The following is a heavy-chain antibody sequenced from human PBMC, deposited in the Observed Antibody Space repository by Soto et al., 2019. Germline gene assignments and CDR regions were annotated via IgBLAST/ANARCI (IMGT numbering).Heavy chain of an antibody. D-gene: IGHD2-2*01. V-gene: IGHV3-30*02. J-gene: IGHJ4*02. CDR1: GFTFSSFG. CDR2: IWYDGSKK. Sequence: GGSLRLSCAASGFTFSSFGMHWVRQAPGKGLEWVSLIWYDGSKKSYGDSVKGRFTISRDNSRNTVYLQMNSLGPEDTAIYFCAKTIVPAAVRPIDYWGLGTLVTVS. CDR3: AKTIVPAAVRPIDY.